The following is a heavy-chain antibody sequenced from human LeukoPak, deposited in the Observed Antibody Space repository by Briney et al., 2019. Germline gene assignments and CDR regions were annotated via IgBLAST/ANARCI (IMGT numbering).Heavy chain of an antibody. D-gene: IGHD6-13*01. Sequence: GGSLRLSCAASGFTFSSYAMSWVRQAPGKGLEWVSAISGSGGSTYYADSVKGRFTISRDNSKNTLYLQVNSLRAEDTAVYYCAKGGYSSSWYPFDYWGQGTLVTVSS. CDR2: ISGSGGST. J-gene: IGHJ4*02. V-gene: IGHV3-23*01. CDR1: GFTFSSYA. CDR3: AKGGYSSSWYPFDY.